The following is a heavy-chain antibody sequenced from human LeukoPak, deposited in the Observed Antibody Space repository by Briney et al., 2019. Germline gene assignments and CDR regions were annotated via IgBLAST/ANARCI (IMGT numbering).Heavy chain of an antibody. CDR1: GGSISSSSYY. J-gene: IGHJ3*02. CDR3: ARESVRYCSSTSCYNDAFDI. Sequence: PSETLSLTCTVSGGSISSSSYYWGWIRQPPGKGLEWIGSIYYSGSTYYNPSLKSRVTISVDTSKNQFSLKLSSVTAADTAVYYCARESVRYCSSTSCYNDAFDIWGQGTMVTVSS. CDR2: IYYSGST. V-gene: IGHV4-39*07. D-gene: IGHD2-2*01.